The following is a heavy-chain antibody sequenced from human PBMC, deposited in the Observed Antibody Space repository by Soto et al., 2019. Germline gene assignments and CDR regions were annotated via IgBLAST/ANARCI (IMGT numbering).Heavy chain of an antibody. V-gene: IGHV4-30-2*01. Sequence: KSSETLSLTCTVSGGSISNAAYSWSWIRQPPGEGLEWIGYIYPSGMPFYNPSLRSRVTISIDRSNDQFSLNLKSVTAADTAVYYCARERGGYGLFDSWGQGTLVTVSS. J-gene: IGHJ4*02. D-gene: IGHD5-18*01. CDR1: GGSISNAAYS. CDR3: ARERGGYGLFDS. CDR2: IYPSGMP.